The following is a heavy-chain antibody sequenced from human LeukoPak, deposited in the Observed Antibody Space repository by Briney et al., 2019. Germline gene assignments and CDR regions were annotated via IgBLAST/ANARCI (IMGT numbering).Heavy chain of an antibody. CDR2: IKSKTDGGTT. CDR1: GFTFSNAW. V-gene: IGHV3-15*01. J-gene: IGHJ4*02. Sequence: PGGSLRLSCAASGFTFSNAWMSWVRQAPGKGLEWVGRIKSKTDGGTTDYAAPAKGRFTISRDDSKNTLYLQVNSLKTEDTAVYYCTTATPTRGYYYRTYYFDYWGQGTLVTVSS. D-gene: IGHD3-22*01. CDR3: TTATPTRGYYYRTYYFDY.